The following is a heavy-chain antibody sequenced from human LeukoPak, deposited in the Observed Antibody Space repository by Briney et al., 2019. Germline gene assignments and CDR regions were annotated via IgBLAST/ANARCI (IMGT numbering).Heavy chain of an antibody. J-gene: IGHJ6*03. CDR2: INHSGST. CDR3: ARDRPYTDV. Sequence: SETLSLTCAVCGGSFSGYYWSWIRQPPGKGLEWIGEINHSGSTNYNPSLKSRVTISVDTSKNQFSLKLSSVTATDTAVYYCARDRPYTDVWGKGTTVTVSS. V-gene: IGHV4-34*01. CDR1: GGSFSGYY.